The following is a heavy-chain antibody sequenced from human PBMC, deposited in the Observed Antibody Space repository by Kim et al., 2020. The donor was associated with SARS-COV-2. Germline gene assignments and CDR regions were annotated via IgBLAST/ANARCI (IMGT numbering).Heavy chain of an antibody. CDR1: GYTFTAYY. CDR2: INPNSGGT. V-gene: IGHV1-2*06. Sequence: ASVKVSCKTSGYTFTAYYIHWGRQAPGQGLEWMGRINPNSGGTDYTPKFQGRVTMTRDTSITTAYMELSSLRSDDTAVYYCAGVMNKPAWGQGTLVTVSS. D-gene: IGHD3-16*01. J-gene: IGHJ5*02. CDR3: AGVMNKPA.